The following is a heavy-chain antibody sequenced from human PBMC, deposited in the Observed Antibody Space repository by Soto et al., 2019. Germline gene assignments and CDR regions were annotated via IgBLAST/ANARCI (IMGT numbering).Heavy chain of an antibody. CDR3: ARDVVATVVTPFTYYGMDV. J-gene: IGHJ6*02. CDR1: GGSVSSGSYY. CDR2: IYYSGST. V-gene: IGHV4-61*01. D-gene: IGHD5-12*01. Sequence: TSETLSLTCTVSGGSVSSGSYYWSWIRQPPGKGLEWIGYIYYSGSTNYNPSLKSRVTISVDTSKNQFSLKLSSVTAADTAVYYCARDVVATVVTPFTYYGMDVWGQGTTVTV.